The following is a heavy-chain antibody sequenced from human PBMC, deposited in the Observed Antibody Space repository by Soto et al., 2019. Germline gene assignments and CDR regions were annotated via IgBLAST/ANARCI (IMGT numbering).Heavy chain of an antibody. Sequence: LRLSCAASGFTLSSYSMNWVRQAPGKGLEWVSSISSSSSYIYYADSVKGRFTISRDNAKNSLYLQMNSLRAEDTAVYYCTTYNWNYDVHYYYGMDVWGQGTTVTVSS. V-gene: IGHV3-21*01. J-gene: IGHJ6*02. CDR3: TTYNWNYDVHYYYGMDV. D-gene: IGHD1-7*01. CDR2: ISSSSSYI. CDR1: GFTLSSYS.